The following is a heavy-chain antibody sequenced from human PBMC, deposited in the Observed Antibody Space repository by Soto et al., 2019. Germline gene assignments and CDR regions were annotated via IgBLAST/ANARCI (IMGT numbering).Heavy chain of an antibody. CDR1: GFTFSTYG. CDR2: IWYDGSRT. D-gene: IGHD6-19*01. Sequence: QVQLVESGGGVVQAGTSLRLSCAASGFTFSTYGMHWVRQAPGKGLDWVALIWYDGSRTHYAESVKGRFTISRDNSKNTLFLQMNSLRVEDTAVYYCAREQIGVAGSTYDYWGQGTLVTVSS. V-gene: IGHV3-33*01. CDR3: AREQIGVAGSTYDY. J-gene: IGHJ4*02.